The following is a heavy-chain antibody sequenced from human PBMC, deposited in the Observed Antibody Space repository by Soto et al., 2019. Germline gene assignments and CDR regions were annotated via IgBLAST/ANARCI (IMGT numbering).Heavy chain of an antibody. CDR2: IGSSCSTI. V-gene: IGHV3-48*02. CDR1: GFTFISYS. CDR3: ARLPILGATDHVDS. Sequence: LRFSGVASGFTFISYSMDCVRQAPGKGLEGLSCIGSSCSTIYLADSXKGRFTISXDNANNSLSLQXNSLRXDDTAVYYCARLPILGATDHVDSWAQGTLVTVSS. J-gene: IGHJ4*02. D-gene: IGHD1-26*01.